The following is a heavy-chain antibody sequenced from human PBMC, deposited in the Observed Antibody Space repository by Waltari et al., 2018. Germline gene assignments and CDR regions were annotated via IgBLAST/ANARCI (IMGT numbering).Heavy chain of an antibody. J-gene: IGHJ4*02. CDR1: RYYISSGYY. CDR3: ARDLRGTYLGAVLYYFEF. V-gene: IGHV4-38-2*02. CDR2: IYHSGSA. Sequence: QVQLQESGPGLVKPSETLSLTCTVSRYYISSGYYWGWSRQPPGKGLEWIGSIYHSGSAYYNPSLNGRVTMSVDTSENQFSLKLTSVTAADTAVYFCARDLRGTYLGAVLYYFEFWGQGTLVTVSS. D-gene: IGHD3-16*01.